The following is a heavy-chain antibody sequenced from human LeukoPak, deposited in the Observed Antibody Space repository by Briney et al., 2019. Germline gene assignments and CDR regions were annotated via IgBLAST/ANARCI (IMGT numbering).Heavy chain of an antibody. CDR1: GGTFSSYA. D-gene: IGHD3-10*01. V-gene: IGHV1-69*06. J-gene: IGHJ4*02. CDR2: IIPIFGTA. CDR3: VPDGSGSYIAY. Sequence: GSSVKVSCKASGGTFSSYAISWVRQAPGQGLEWMGGIIPIFGTANYAQKFQGRVTITADKSTSTAYTELSSLRSEDTAVYYCVPDGSGSYIAYWGQGTLVTVSS.